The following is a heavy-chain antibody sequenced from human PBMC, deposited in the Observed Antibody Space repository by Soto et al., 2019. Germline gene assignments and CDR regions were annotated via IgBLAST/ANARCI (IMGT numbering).Heavy chain of an antibody. CDR1: GGSFSGYY. CDR3: ARGPDCSGTSCYRRVDY. CDR2: INHSGST. D-gene: IGHD2-2*01. Sequence: SETLSLTCAVYGGSFSGYYWSWIRQPPGKGLEWIGEINHSGSTDYNPSLKSRVTISVDTSKNQFSLKLSSVTAADTAVYYCARGPDCSGTSCYRRVDYWGQGTLVTVSS. V-gene: IGHV4-34*01. J-gene: IGHJ4*02.